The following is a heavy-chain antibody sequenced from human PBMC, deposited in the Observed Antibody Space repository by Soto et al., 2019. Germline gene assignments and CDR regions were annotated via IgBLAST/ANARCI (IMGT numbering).Heavy chain of an antibody. CDR2: IYYSGST. CDR3: ARVTPWGWFDP. D-gene: IGHD1-26*01. CDR1: GGTINSGDYF. Sequence: TSETLSLTCSVSGGTINSGDYFWSWIRQPPGKGLEWIGYIYYSGSTYYNPSLKSRVTISVDTSKNQFSLKLSSVTAADTAVYYCARVTPWGWFDPWGQGTLVTVSS. V-gene: IGHV4-30-4*01. J-gene: IGHJ5*02.